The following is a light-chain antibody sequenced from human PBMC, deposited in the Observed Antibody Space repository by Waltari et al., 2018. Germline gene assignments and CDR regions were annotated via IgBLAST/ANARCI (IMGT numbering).Light chain of an antibody. V-gene: IGKV4-1*01. CDR2: WGS. CDR1: QGVLYSSNNKNY. Sequence: DIVMTQSPDSLAVSLGERATINCKSSQGVLYSSNNKNYLAWYQQKPGQPRTLLIYWGSTRESGVPDRFSGSGSGTDFTLTISSLQAEDVAVYYCQQYYSTLWTFGQGTKVEIK. J-gene: IGKJ1*01. CDR3: QQYYSTLWT.